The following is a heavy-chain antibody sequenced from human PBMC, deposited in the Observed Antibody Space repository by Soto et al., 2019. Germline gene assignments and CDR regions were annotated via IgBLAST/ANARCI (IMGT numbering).Heavy chain of an antibody. CDR2: IYHSGST. Sequence: PSETLSLTCAVSGGSISSSNCWSFVRQPPGKGLEWIGEIYHSGSTNYNPSLKSRVTISVDKSKNQFSLKLSSVTAADTAVYYCAREGLAAAAKSESSWGQGTLVTVSS. J-gene: IGHJ4*02. CDR1: GGSISSSNC. CDR3: AREGLAAAAKSESS. V-gene: IGHV4-4*02. D-gene: IGHD6-13*01.